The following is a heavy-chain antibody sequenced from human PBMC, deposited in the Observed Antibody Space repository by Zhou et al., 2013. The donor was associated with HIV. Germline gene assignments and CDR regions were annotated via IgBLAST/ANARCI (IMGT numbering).Heavy chain of an antibody. CDR1: GGTFSSSA. Sequence: QVQLVQSGPEMKKPGSSVKVSCKASGGTFSSSAISWVRQAPGQGLEWMGRIIPIVGTANYAQKFQGRVTIIADESTSTAYMELSSLRSEDTAVYYCASAGGNYYGSGSYYPPIAWGQGTLVTVSS. CDR3: ASAGGNYYGSGSYYPPIA. V-gene: IGHV1-69*11. D-gene: IGHD3-10*01. J-gene: IGHJ4*02. CDR2: IIPIVGTA.